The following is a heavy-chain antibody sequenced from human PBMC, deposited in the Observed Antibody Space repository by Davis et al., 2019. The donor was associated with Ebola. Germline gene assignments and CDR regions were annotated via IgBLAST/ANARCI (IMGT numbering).Heavy chain of an antibody. CDR1: GFTFSDYY. CDR3: ARDTLMSGYFYGMDV. Sequence: GESLKIPCAASGFTFSDYYMSWIRQAPGKGLEWVSYISSSGDYKYYADFVKARFTISRDNAKNSLYLQMDSLGPEDTAVYYCARDTLMSGYFYGMDVWGQGTTVTVTS. J-gene: IGHJ6*02. CDR2: ISSSGDYK. D-gene: IGHD3-10*01. V-gene: IGHV3-11*06.